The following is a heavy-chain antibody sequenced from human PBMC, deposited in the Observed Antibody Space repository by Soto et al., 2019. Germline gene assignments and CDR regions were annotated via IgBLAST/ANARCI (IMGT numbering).Heavy chain of an antibody. V-gene: IGHV3-48*02. Sequence: EVQLVESGGGLVQPGGSLRLSCAASGFTFSSYSMNWVRQAPGKGLEWVSYISSSSSTIYYADSVKGRVTISRDNAKNSLYLQMNSLRDEDTAVYYCAREAIAVLNGFDPWGQGTLVTVSS. CDR2: ISSSSSTI. J-gene: IGHJ5*02. D-gene: IGHD6-19*01. CDR3: AREAIAVLNGFDP. CDR1: GFTFSSYS.